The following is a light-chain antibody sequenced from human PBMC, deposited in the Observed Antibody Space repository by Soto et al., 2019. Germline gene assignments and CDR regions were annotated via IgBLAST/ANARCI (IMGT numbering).Light chain of an antibody. CDR1: SSDVGAYNY. Sequence: QSALTQPPSASGSPGQSVTISCTGTSSDVGAYNYVSWYQQYTGKAPKLMIYDVSKRPSGVPDRFSGSKSGNMASLTVSGLRADDEAVYYCSSYGGGDTFHVIFGGGTKVTVL. J-gene: IGLJ2*01. CDR2: DVS. V-gene: IGLV2-8*01. CDR3: SSYGGGDTFHVI.